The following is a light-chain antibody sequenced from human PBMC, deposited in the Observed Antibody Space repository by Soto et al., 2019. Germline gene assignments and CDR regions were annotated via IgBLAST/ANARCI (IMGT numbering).Light chain of an antibody. CDR1: SSDVGGFDH. V-gene: IGLV2-14*03. J-gene: IGLJ1*01. CDR2: DVS. CDR3: HSFTTTNTYV. Sequence: QSVLTQPASVSGSPGQSITISCTGASSDVGGFDHVSWYQQHPGKVPRLLISDVSSRPSGVSDRFSGSKSGNTASLTISGLQAEDEADYYCHSFTTTNTYVFGTGTKLTVL.